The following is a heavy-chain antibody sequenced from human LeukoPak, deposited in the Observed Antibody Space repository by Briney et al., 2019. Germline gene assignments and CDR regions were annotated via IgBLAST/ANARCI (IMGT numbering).Heavy chain of an antibody. CDR3: ARVRCSSTSCPHNWFDP. V-gene: IGHV1-2*06. D-gene: IGHD2-2*01. CDR1: GYTFTSYY. CDR2: INPNSGGT. Sequence: ASVKVSCKASGYTFTSYYMHWVRQAPGQGLEWMGRINPNSGGTNYGQKFQGRVTMTRDTSISTAYMELSRLRSDDTAVYYCARVRCSSTSCPHNWFDPWGQGTLVTVSS. J-gene: IGHJ5*02.